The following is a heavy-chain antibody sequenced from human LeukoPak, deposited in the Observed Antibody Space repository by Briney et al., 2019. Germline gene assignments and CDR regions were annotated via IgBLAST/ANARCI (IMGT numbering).Heavy chain of an antibody. CDR2: ISGSGGST. J-gene: IGHJ4*02. CDR3: AKERYSYGYPYFDY. Sequence: GGSLRLSCAASGFTFSSYAMSWVRQAPGKGLEWVSGISGSGGSTYYAESVKGRFTISRDNSKNTLYLQMNSLRAEDTAVYYCAKERYSYGYPYFDYWGQGTLVTVPS. D-gene: IGHD5-18*01. CDR1: GFTFSSYA. V-gene: IGHV3-23*01.